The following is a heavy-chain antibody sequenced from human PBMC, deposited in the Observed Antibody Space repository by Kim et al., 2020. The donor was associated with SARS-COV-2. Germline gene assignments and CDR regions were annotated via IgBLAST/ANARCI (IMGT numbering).Heavy chain of an antibody. CDR2: IYPGDSDT. Sequence: GESLKISCKGSGYSFTSYWIGWVRQMPGKGLEWMGIIYPGDSDTRYTPSFQGQVTISADKSISTAYLQWSSLKASDTAMYYCALRRDGYNHDYYYYYGMDVWGQGTTVTVSS. D-gene: IGHD5-12*01. J-gene: IGHJ6*02. V-gene: IGHV5-51*01. CDR1: GYSFTSYW. CDR3: ALRRDGYNHDYYYYYGMDV.